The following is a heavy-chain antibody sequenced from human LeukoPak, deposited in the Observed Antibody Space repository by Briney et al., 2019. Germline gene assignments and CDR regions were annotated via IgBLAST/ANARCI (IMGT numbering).Heavy chain of an antibody. J-gene: IGHJ4*02. CDR2: IYTSGST. Sequence: SQTLSLTCTVSGGSISSGSYYWSWIRQPAGKGLEWIGCIYTSGSTNYNPSPNSRVTISVDTSKNRFSLKLSSVTAADTAVYYWASEGIGLYYFDYWGQGTLVTVSS. CDR3: ASEGIGLYYFDY. D-gene: IGHD2-21*01. CDR1: GGSISSGSYY. V-gene: IGHV4-61*02.